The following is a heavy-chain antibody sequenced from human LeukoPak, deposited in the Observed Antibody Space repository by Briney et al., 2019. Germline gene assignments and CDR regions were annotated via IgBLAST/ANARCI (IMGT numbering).Heavy chain of an antibody. D-gene: IGHD6-13*01. J-gene: IGHJ4*02. CDR1: GYNLNTYH. V-gene: IGHV1-46*02. Sequence: ASVKVSCKASGYNLNTYHMHWVRQAPGQGLEWMEIINPSGGSTNYAQKFQGRVTMTRDTSTNTIYMELSSLRSEDTAVYYCARVGGSAAGDYWGQGTLVTVSS. CDR3: ARVGGSAAGDY. CDR2: INPSGGST.